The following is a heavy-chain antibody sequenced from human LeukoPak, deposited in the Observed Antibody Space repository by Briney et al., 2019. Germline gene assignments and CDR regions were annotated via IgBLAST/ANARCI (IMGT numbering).Heavy chain of an antibody. Sequence: ASVKVSCTASGYTFTSYGISWVRQAHAQGLERLGWISAYNGNTNYSQKLEGRGSMTTDTTTSKAFNELMNRRSDDTTVYYCGRLSGSYLYYFDYWGQGTLVTVSS. J-gene: IGHJ4*02. V-gene: IGHV1-18*01. D-gene: IGHD1-26*01. CDR2: ISAYNGNT. CDR1: GYTFTSYG. CDR3: GRLSGSYLYYFDY.